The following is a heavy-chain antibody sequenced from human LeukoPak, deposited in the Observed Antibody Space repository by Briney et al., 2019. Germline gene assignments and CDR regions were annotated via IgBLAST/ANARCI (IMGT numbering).Heavy chain of an antibody. D-gene: IGHD7-27*01. V-gene: IGHV1-8*01. Sequence: ASVKVSCKASGYTFTSYDFNWVRQATGQRPEWMGWMSPNSGDTGYAQKFQDRVTMTRNTSISTAYMELSSLRSDDTAVYYCARGPPDWGYDYWGPGTLVTVSS. J-gene: IGHJ4*02. CDR1: GYTFTSYD. CDR3: ARGPPDWGYDY. CDR2: MSPNSGDT.